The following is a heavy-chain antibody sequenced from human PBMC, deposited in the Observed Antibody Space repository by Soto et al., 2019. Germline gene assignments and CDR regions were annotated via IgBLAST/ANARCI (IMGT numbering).Heavy chain of an antibody. J-gene: IGHJ4*02. CDR3: TRVRDSNDY. CDR2: IRSSGRSI. V-gene: IGHV3-48*03. CDR1: GFTFSSYE. Sequence: GGSLRLSCVGSGFTFSSYEMNWVRQASGKGLEWVSNIRSSGRSINYADSVKGRFTISRDNAKNSLYLQMNSLRAEDTAVYYCTRVRDSNDYWGQGTLVTVSS. D-gene: IGHD3-22*01.